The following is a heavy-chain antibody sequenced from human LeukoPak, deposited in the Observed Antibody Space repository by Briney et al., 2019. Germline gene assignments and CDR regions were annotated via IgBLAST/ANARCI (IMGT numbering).Heavy chain of an antibody. CDR2: INPNSGGT. V-gene: IGHV1-2*02. Sequence: GSVKVSCKASGYTFTGYYMHWVRQAPGQGLEWMGWINPNSGGTNYAQKFQGRVTMTRDMSISTAYMELSRLRSDDTAVYYCARGGALQGYYGMDVWGQGTTVTVSS. J-gene: IGHJ6*02. CDR1: GYTFTGYY. CDR3: ARGGALQGYYGMDV. D-gene: IGHD3-16*01.